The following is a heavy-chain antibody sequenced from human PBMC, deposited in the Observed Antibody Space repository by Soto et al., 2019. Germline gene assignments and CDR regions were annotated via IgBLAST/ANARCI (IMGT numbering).Heavy chain of an antibody. J-gene: IGHJ4*02. D-gene: IGHD6-25*01. Sequence: GGSLRLSCAASGFTFSNYAMSWVRQAPGKGLEWVSAISGSGGTTYNADSVKGRFTISRDNSKNTLYLQMDSLRAEDTAVYYCAKFFVGTGGSSGWPWYFDHWGQGTLVTVSS. V-gene: IGHV3-23*01. CDR2: ISGSGGTT. CDR1: GFTFSNYA. CDR3: AKFFVGTGGSSGWPWYFDH.